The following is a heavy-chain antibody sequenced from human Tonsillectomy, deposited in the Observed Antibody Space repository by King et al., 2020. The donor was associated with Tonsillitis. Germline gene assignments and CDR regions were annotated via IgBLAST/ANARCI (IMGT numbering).Heavy chain of an antibody. J-gene: IGHJ4*02. CDR1: GFTFSSYS. D-gene: IGHD3-3*01. CDR2: ISSSSSTI. Sequence: VQLVESGGGLVQPGGSLRLSCAASGFTFSSYSMNWVRQAPGKGLEWVSYISSSSSTIYYADSVKGRFTISRDNAKNSLYLQMNSLRAEDTAVYYCARRAFVLRFLEWQNPTAMAYLDYWGQGTLVTVSS. V-gene: IGHV3-48*01. CDR3: ARRAFVLRFLEWQNPTAMAYLDY.